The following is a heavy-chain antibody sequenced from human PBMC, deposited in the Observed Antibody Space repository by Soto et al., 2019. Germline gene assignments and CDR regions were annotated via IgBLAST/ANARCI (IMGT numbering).Heavy chain of an antibody. CDR1: GYTFTSYD. V-gene: IGHV1-8*01. CDR2: LNPNTGDS. J-gene: IGHJ4*02. D-gene: IGHD1-1*01. CDR3: ARRAETNGWNGFGADKYYFDF. Sequence: ASVKVSCKASGYTFTSYDIYWVRQATGQGLEWMGWLNPNTGDSAYAQKFQGRISVTSDTSVNTVHMELSSLRSEDTAVYYCARRAETNGWNGFGADKYYFDFWGQGTLVTVS.